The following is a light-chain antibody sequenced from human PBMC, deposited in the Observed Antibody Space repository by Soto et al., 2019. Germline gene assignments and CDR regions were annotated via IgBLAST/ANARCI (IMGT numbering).Light chain of an antibody. CDR2: AAS. V-gene: IGKV1-27*01. CDR1: QAIRNS. Sequence: DIQMTQSPSSLSASVGDRVTITCRASQAIRNSLAWYQQKPGKVPSLLIYAASTLQPGVPSRFSGSGSGTGFTLTISSLQPEDVATYYCQKYYSAPFTFGPGTKLGIK. CDR3: QKYYSAPFT. J-gene: IGKJ3*01.